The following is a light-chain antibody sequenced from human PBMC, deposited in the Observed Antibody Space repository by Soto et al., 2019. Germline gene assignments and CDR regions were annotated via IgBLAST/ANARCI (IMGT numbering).Light chain of an antibody. CDR2: KAS. J-gene: IGKJ1*01. CDR1: QSVSSS. V-gene: IGKV1-5*03. CDR3: QQYTSYWT. Sequence: DIQMTQSPSTLSASVGDRVTITCRASQSVSSSLAWYQQKPGKAPKLLIYKASSLESGAPSRFSGSGSETEFTLTITSVQPDDFATYYYQQYTSYWTFGQGTKVEIK.